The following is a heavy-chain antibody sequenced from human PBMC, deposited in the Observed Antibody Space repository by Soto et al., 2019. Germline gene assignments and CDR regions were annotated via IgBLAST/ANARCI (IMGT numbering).Heavy chain of an antibody. D-gene: IGHD5-18*01. V-gene: IGHV1-18*01. CDR3: ARCIQGDYYYGMDV. CDR2: INGDYGNT. CDR1: GYTFYSHS. J-gene: IGHJ6*02. Sequence: WASVKVSCKASGYTFYSHSISWVRQAPGQGLEWMGRINGDYGNTQYAQKFRGRVTMTTDTSTTTVYMELTNLRSDDTAVYYCARCIQGDYYYGMDVWGQGTTVTVSS.